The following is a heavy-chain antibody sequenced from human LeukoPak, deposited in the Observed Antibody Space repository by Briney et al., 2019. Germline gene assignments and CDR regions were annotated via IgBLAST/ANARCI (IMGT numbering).Heavy chain of an antibody. CDR2: ISYDESNK. V-gene: IGHV3-30*18. J-gene: IGHJ4*02. CDR1: GFTFSSYG. CDR3: AKGQLRYCSGGSCYAPDDY. D-gene: IGHD2-15*01. Sequence: GGSLRLSCAASGFTFSSYGMHWVRQAPGKGLEWVAVISYDESNKYYADSVKGRFTISRDNSKNTLYLQMNSLRAEDTAVYYCAKGQLRYCSGGSCYAPDDYWGQGTLVTVSS.